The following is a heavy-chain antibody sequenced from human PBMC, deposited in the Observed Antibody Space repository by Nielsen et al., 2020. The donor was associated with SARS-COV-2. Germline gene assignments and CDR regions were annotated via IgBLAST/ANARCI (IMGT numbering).Heavy chain of an antibody. CDR3: ARLPGYSSSWYGFYFDY. J-gene: IGHJ4*02. Sequence: SETLSLTCAVYGGSFSGYYWSWIRQPPGKGLEWIGEINHSGSTNYNPSLKSRVTISVDTSKNQFSLKLSSVTAADTAVYYCARLPGYSSSWYGFYFDYWGQGTLVTVSS. CDR2: INHSGST. V-gene: IGHV4-34*01. D-gene: IGHD6-13*01. CDR1: GGSFSGYY.